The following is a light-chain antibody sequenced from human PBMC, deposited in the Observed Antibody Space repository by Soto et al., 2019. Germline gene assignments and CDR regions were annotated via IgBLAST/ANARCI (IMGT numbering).Light chain of an antibody. CDR1: SSDVGGYNH. V-gene: IGLV2-8*01. CDR3: SSYGGSNNLV. J-gene: IGLJ2*01. Sequence: QSALTQPASVSGSPGQSITISCTGTSSDVGGYNHVSWYQQHPGKAPKLIIYEVRNRPSGVPDRFSGSKFGNTASLTVSGLQAEDEADYYCSSYGGSNNLVFGGGTQLTVL. CDR2: EVR.